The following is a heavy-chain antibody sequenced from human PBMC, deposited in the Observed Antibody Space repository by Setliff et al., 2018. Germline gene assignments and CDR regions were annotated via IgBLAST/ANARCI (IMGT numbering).Heavy chain of an antibody. CDR3: ARDVWGAGTGWFDP. Sequence: LSLTCIVSGVSVSRHYWSWIRQPPGKTLEWIGYIYTGGSTTYNPSLKSRVTLSLDTSKNHLSLNLTSVTAADTAVYYCARDVWGAGTGWFDPWAWESWSPSPQ. V-gene: IGHV4-4*08. D-gene: IGHD1-1*01. CDR2: IYTGGST. CDR1: GVSVSRHY. J-gene: IGHJ5*02.